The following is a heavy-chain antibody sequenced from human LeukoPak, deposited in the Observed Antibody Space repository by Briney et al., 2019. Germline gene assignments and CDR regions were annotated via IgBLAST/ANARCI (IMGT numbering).Heavy chain of an antibody. J-gene: IGHJ4*02. CDR1: GGSINSSSYY. CDR2: IYYSGST. Sequence: SETLSLTCPVSGGSINSSSYYWGWIRQPPGKGLEWIGSIYYSGSTYYNPSLKSRVTISVDTSKNQFSLKLSSVTAADTAVYYCATRLRVDYWGQGTLVTVSS. CDR3: ATRLRVDY. D-gene: IGHD4-17*01. V-gene: IGHV4-39*01.